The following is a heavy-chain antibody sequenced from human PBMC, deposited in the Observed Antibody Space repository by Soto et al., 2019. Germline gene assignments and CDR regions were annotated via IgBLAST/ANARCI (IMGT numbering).Heavy chain of an antibody. CDR1: GFTLSGYA. CDR2: ISSSGTTI. V-gene: IGHV3-48*02. D-gene: IGHD2-15*01. Sequence: EVQLVESGGGLVQPGGSLRLSCAASGFTLSGYAMNWVRQAPGKGLEWVSFISSSGTTISYADSVMGRFTISRDIAKNALYLQMKSLRNEDTAVYYCVRDQATGRSWVDVDFWGQGTLVTVSS. J-gene: IGHJ4*02. CDR3: VRDQATGRSWVDVDF.